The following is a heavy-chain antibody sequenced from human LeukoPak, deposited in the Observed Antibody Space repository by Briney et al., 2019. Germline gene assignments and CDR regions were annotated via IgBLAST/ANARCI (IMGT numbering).Heavy chain of an antibody. CDR1: GGSFSGYY. V-gene: IGHV4-34*01. D-gene: IGHD3-10*01. CDR2: INHSGST. CDR3: ARDRGYAFDI. Sequence: PSETLSLTCAVYGGSFSGYYWSWIRQPPGEGLEWIGEINHSGSTNYNPSLKSRVTISVDTSKNQFSLKLSSVTAADTAVYYCARDRGYAFDIWGQGTMVTVSS. J-gene: IGHJ3*02.